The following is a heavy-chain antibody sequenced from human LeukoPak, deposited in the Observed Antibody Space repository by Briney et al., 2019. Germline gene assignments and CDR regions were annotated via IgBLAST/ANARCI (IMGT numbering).Heavy chain of an antibody. CDR2: IGTAGDT. Sequence: GGSLRLSCAASGFTFSSYDMHWVRQATGKGLEWVSAIGTAGDTYYPGSVKGRFTISRENAKNSLYLQMNSLRAGDTAVYYCARGVSAMASGYFDLWGRGTLVTVSS. V-gene: IGHV3-13*01. J-gene: IGHJ2*01. D-gene: IGHD5-18*01. CDR1: GFTFSSYD. CDR3: ARGVSAMASGYFDL.